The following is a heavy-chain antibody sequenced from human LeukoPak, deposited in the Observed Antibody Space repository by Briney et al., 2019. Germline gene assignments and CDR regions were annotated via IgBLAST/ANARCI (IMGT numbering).Heavy chain of an antibody. CDR2: TSYDGTKE. Sequence: RPGGSLRLSCAVSGFTFSAYGVHWVRQAPGKGLEWVAGTSYDGTKEDYADSVKGRFTASRDMSKNTLYLQMSSLRAEDTALYYCAKDKHINGWHEPYDSWGRGTLVTVSS. D-gene: IGHD6-19*01. J-gene: IGHJ4*02. CDR1: GFTFSAYG. CDR3: AKDKHINGWHEPYDS. V-gene: IGHV3-30*18.